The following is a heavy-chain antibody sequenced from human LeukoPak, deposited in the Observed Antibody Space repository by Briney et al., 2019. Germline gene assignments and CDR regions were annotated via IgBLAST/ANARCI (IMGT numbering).Heavy chain of an antibody. CDR1: GGSISSYY. CDR2: IYTSGST. D-gene: IGHD2-2*02. J-gene: IGHJ5*02. V-gene: IGHV4-4*09. Sequence: SETLSLTCTVSGGSISSYYWSWIRQPPGKGLEWIGYIYTSGSTNYNPSLKSRVTISVDTSKNQFSLKLSSVTAADTAVYYCARHGEHCSSTSCYTGYPSWFDPWGQGTLVTVSS. CDR3: ARHGEHCSSTSCYTGYPSWFDP.